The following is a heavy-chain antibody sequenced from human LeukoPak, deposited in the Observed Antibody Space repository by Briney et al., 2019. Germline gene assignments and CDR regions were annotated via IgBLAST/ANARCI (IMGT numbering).Heavy chain of an antibody. D-gene: IGHD2-15*01. CDR1: GFTFSTYA. V-gene: IGHV3-23*01. CDR2: ISDDGGYT. J-gene: IGHJ4*01. Sequence: GGSLRLSCAASGFTFSTYAMTWVRQAPGKGLEWVSGISDDGGYTYYADSVKGRFTISRDNSKNTLFLQMNSLRADDTALYYCAKEKKSGGWPIDYWGQGAPVTVSS. CDR3: AKEKKSGGWPIDY.